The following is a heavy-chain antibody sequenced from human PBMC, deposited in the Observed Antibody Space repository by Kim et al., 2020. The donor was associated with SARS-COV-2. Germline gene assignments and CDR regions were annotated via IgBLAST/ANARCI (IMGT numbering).Heavy chain of an antibody. CDR2: MRQDGFEK. D-gene: IGHD1-26*01. J-gene: IGHJ4*02. CDR1: GFTFSRYW. Sequence: GGSLRLSCAASGFTFSRYWMSWVRQAPGKGLEWVANMRQDGFEKFYVDSGKGRFTISRDNSKNSLYLQMNSLRAEDTAVYYCAKETQFFSDESGPLDYWGQGTLVTVSS. V-gene: IGHV3-7*01. CDR3: AKETQFFSDESGPLDY.